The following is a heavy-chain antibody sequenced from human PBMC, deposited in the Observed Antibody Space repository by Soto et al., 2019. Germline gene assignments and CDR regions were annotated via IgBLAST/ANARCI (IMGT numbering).Heavy chain of an antibody. D-gene: IGHD4-17*01. CDR2: INAGSSTI. CDR1: GFTLSPYH. CDR3: ARDGSTETTNFHYAMDV. J-gene: IGHJ6*02. V-gene: IGHV3-48*03. Sequence: EVQLMESGGGLVQPGGSLRLSCAASGFTLSPYHMDWVRQAPGKGLEWVAYINAGSSTIHYADSVRGRFTISRDNAKNSLYLQMDSLRAEDTAVYYCARDGSTETTNFHYAMDVWGQGTTVTVSS.